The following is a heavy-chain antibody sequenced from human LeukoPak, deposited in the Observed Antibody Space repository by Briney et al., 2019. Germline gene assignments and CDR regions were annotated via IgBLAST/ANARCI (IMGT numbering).Heavy chain of an antibody. CDR3: ARDGGRRGWFDP. V-gene: IGHV4-59*01. Sequence: SETLSLTCTVSGGSLSSYYWTWMRQPPGKGLEWIGYIYDNGSPNYNPSLKSRVTISLDTSKNQFSLVLNSVTLADTAMYFCARDGGRRGWFDPWGQGTLVTVSS. J-gene: IGHJ5*02. CDR1: GGSLSSYY. CDR2: IYDNGSP.